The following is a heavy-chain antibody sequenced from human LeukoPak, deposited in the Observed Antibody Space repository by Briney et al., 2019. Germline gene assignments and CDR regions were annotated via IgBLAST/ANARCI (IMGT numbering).Heavy chain of an antibody. CDR1: GYTFTSYG. CDR2: ISAYNGNT. J-gene: IGHJ3*02. CDR3: AREGPRVSAFDI. Sequence: ASVKVSCKASGYTFTSYGISWVRQAPGQGLEWMGWISAYNGNTHYAQNLQGRVTMTTDTSTGTAYMELRSLRSDDTAVYYCAREGPRVSAFDIWGQGTMVTVSS. V-gene: IGHV1-18*01.